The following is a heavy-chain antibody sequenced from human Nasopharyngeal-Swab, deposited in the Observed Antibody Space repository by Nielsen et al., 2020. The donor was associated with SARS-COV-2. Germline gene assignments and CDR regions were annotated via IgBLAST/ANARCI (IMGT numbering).Heavy chain of an antibody. Sequence: GASLQISCAASGFPFSSYGMHWVRQAPGKGLEWVAVISYDGSNKYYADSVKGRFTISRDNSKNTLYLQMNSLRAEDTAVYYCAKDGSYWFDYWGQGTLVTVSS. CDR1: GFPFSSYG. D-gene: IGHD1-26*01. V-gene: IGHV3-30*18. J-gene: IGHJ4*02. CDR3: AKDGSYWFDY. CDR2: ISYDGSNK.